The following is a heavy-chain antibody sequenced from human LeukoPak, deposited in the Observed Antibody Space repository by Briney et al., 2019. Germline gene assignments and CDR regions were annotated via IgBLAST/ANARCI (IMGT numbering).Heavy chain of an antibody. V-gene: IGHV1-46*01. CDR3: ARDGKDGYTRPDAFDI. Sequence: ASVKVSCKASGYTFTRHYMHWVRQAPGQGLEWMGVINPGGSWTSYAQKFQGRVTMTRDMSTSTDYMELSSLRSEDTAVYYCARDGKDGYTRPDAFDIWGQGTMVTVS. CDR1: GYTFTRHY. J-gene: IGHJ3*02. CDR2: INPGGSWT. D-gene: IGHD5-24*01.